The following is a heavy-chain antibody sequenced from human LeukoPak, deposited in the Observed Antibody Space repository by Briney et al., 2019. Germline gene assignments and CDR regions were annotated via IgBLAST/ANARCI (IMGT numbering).Heavy chain of an antibody. J-gene: IGHJ3*01. CDR2: ILGGGSNT. D-gene: IGHD3-10*02. CDR1: GFTFNNYA. Sequence: QPGGSLRLSCAASGFTFNNYAMNWVRQAPGEGLEGGSYILGGGSNTLHSDPVKGRYIITRDNSKNILYLQMISLRAEDTAIYYCAKCSESYSNDAFDVWGRGTMVTVSS. V-gene: IGHV3-23*01. CDR3: AKCSESYSNDAFDV.